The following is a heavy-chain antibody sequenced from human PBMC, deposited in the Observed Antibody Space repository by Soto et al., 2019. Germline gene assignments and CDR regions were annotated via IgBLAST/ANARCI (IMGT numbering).Heavy chain of an antibody. CDR1: GGTSSDYA. D-gene: IGHD3-10*01. CDR2: FIPIFGTA. V-gene: IGHV1-69*01. Sequence: QVLLVQSGTEVKKPGSSVKVSCQASGGTSSDYALTWVRQAPGQGLEWRGGFIPIFGTANYAQRFQGRVSITADESSSTAYMEFSSLKSEDTAVYYCAGSFKYGSGTFDALDVWGHGTMVMVSS. J-gene: IGHJ3*01. CDR3: AGSFKYGSGTFDALDV.